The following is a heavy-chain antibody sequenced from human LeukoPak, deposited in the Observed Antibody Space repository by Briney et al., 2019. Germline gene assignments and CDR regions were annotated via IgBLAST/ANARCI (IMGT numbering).Heavy chain of an antibody. CDR2: ISYDGSNK. D-gene: IGHD2-15*01. CDR1: GFTFSSYA. V-gene: IGHV3-30-3*01. Sequence: GGSLRLSCAASGFTFSSYAMHWVRQAPGKGLEWVAVISYDGSNKYYADSVKDRFTISRDNSKNTLYLQMNSLRAEDTAVYYCASRSPILPIWGQGTMVTVSS. J-gene: IGHJ3*02. CDR3: ASRSPILPI.